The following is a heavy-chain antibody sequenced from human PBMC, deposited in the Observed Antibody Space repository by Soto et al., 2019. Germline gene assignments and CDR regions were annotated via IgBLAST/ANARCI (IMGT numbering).Heavy chain of an antibody. CDR2: ISADGSST. CDR3: ARGRTSGWPFFDY. V-gene: IGHV3-74*01. J-gene: IGHJ4*02. CDR1: GFSLSSYS. Sequence: EVQLVESGGGLVQPGGSLRLSCVASGFSLSSYSMHWVRQASGKGPMWVSRISADGSSTSYADSVKGRFTVSRDNTKDTLYLQMNGLKVGDTAVYYCARGRTSGWPFFDYWGQGIVVTVSS. D-gene: IGHD6-19*01.